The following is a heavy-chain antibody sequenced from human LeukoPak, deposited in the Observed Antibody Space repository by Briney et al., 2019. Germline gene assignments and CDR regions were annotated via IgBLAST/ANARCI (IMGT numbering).Heavy chain of an antibody. CDR3: ARDPAFIVVVIGANFDY. CDR1: GITFSNYA. Sequence: GRCLRLSCAASGITFSNYAMHWVRQAPGKGLEWVAVISDDGSKNYYADSVKGRFTISRDNSKNTLFLQMNSLRPEDTAVYFCARDPAFIVVVIGANFDYWGQGTLVTVSS. V-gene: IGHV3-30-3*01. J-gene: IGHJ4*02. D-gene: IGHD2-15*01. CDR2: ISDDGSKN.